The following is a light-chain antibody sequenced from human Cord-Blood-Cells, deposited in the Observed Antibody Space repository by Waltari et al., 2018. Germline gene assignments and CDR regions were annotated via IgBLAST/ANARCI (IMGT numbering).Light chain of an antibody. CDR2: GNS. Sequence: QSVLTQPPSVSGAPGQRVTISCTGSSSNIGAGYDVHWYQQLPGTAPKLLIYGNSNRPSGVPNRFAGSKSGASASLAITGRQAEDEADYYCQSYDSSLSGYVCGTGTKVTVL. V-gene: IGLV1-40*01. CDR3: QSYDSSLSGYV. J-gene: IGLJ1*01. CDR1: SSNIGAGYD.